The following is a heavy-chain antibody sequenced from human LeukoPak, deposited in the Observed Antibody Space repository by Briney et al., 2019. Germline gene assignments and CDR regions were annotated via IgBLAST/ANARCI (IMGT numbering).Heavy chain of an antibody. V-gene: IGHV4-34*01. D-gene: IGHD6-13*01. CDR1: GGSISSYY. CDR2: IDHSGST. J-gene: IGHJ4*02. CDR3: ARGHRGGYSSSWFTIPFDY. Sequence: SETLSLTCTVSGGSISSYYWSWIRQPPGKGLEWIGEIDHSGSTNYNPSLKSRVTISVDTSKNQFSLKLSSVTAADTAVYYCARGHRGGYSSSWFTIPFDYWGQGTLVTVSS.